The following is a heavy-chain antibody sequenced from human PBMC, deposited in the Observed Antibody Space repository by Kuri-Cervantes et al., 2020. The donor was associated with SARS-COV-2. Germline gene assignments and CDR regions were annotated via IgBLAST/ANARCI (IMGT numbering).Heavy chain of an antibody. CDR1: GFTFSSYS. D-gene: IGHD3-10*01. Sequence: GGSLRLSCAASGFTFSSYSMNWVRQAPGKGLEWVSSISSSSSYIYYADSVKGRFTISRDNAKNSLYLQMNSLRAEDTAVYYCASGQYYGSGSYWVPEYFDYWGQGTLVTVSS. CDR2: ISSSSSYI. J-gene: IGHJ4*02. V-gene: IGHV3-21*01. CDR3: ASGQYYGSGSYWVPEYFDY.